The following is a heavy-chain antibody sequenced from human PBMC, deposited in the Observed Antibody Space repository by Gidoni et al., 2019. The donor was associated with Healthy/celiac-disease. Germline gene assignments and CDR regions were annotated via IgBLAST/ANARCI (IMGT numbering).Heavy chain of an antibody. J-gene: IGHJ6*03. V-gene: IGHV1-69*06. CDR3: ARGGLRRSGSAPLYYYYMDV. Sequence: QVQLVQSGAEVKKPGSSVKVSCKASGGTFSSYAIRWVRQAPGQGLEWMGGIIPIFGTANYAQKFQGRVTITADKSTSTAYMELSSLRSEDTAVYYCARGGLRRSGSAPLYYYYMDVWGKGTTVTVSS. CDR2: IIPIFGTA. D-gene: IGHD3-3*01. CDR1: GGTFSSYA.